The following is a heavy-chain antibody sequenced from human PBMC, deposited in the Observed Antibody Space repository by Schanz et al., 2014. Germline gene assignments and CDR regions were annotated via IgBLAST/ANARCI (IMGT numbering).Heavy chain of an antibody. Sequence: EVHLVESGGGLVQPGGSLRLSCGSSGFTFSPYWMHWVRQAPGKGLEWVSAINTGVNTYYADSVRGRFTMSRDNSKNTLYLQMNSLRAGDAAVYYCARGLIAAAGGAFDYWGQGTLVAVSA. CDR1: GFTFSPYW. CDR2: INTGVNT. J-gene: IGHJ4*02. CDR3: ARGLIAAAGGAFDY. D-gene: IGHD6-13*01. V-gene: IGHV3-23*04.